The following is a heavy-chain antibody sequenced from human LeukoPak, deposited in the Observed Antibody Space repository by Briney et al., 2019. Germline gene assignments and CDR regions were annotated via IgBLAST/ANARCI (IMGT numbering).Heavy chain of an antibody. V-gene: IGHV1-2*02. D-gene: IGHD3-3*01. CDR3: ARFGVVTNDAFDI. Sequence: ASVKVSCKASGYTFNGYYIHWMRQAPGQGLEWMGWINPNSGVTKYAQQFQGRVTMTWDTSVSTAYMELYRLTSDDTAMYYCARFGVVTNDAFDIWGQGTMVTISS. J-gene: IGHJ3*02. CDR2: INPNSGVT. CDR1: GYTFNGYY.